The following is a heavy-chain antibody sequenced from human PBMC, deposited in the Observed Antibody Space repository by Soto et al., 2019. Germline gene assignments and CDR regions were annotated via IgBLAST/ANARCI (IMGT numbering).Heavy chain of an antibody. CDR3: ARERSSGAFDI. V-gene: IGHV1-8*01. J-gene: IGHJ3*02. D-gene: IGHD1-26*01. Sequence: QVQLVQSGAEVKKPGASVKVSCKTSGYTFISYDINWVRQATGQGLEWMGWMNPNSANTAYAQKFQGRVTMTRNTSIITAYMELSSLRSEDTAVYYCARERSSGAFDIWDQGTMVTVSS. CDR1: GYTFISYD. CDR2: MNPNSANT.